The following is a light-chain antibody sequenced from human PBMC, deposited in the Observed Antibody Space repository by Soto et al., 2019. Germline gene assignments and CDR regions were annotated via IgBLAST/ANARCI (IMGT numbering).Light chain of an antibody. J-gene: IGLJ1*01. CDR2: SNA. V-gene: IGLV1-47*02. CDR1: SSNIGSNY. CDR3: QSYDSSLRGYV. Sequence: QSVLTQPPSASGTPGQRVTISCSGSSSNIGSNYVYWYQQLPGTAPKLLIYSNADRPSGVPDRFSGSKSGTSASLAITGLQAEDEADYYCQSYDSSLRGYVFGSGTKVTVL.